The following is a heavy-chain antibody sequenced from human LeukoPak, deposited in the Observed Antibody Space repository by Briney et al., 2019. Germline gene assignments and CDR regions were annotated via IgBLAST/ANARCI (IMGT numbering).Heavy chain of an antibody. J-gene: IGHJ4*02. CDR1: GYSFTSYW. V-gene: IGHV5-51*01. CDR2: IYPGDSDT. D-gene: IGHD6-19*01. Sequence: GESLKISCKGSGYSFTSYWIGWVRQMPGKGLEWMGIIYPGDSDTRYSPSFQGQVTISADKSISTAYLQRSSLKASDTAMYYCALGTEEQWLVRGYFDYWGQGTLVTVSS. CDR3: ALGTEEQWLVRGYFDY.